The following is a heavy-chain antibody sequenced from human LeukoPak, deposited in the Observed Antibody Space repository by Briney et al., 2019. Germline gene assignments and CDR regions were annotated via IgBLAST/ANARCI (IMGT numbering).Heavy chain of an antibody. V-gene: IGHV4-30-2*01. J-gene: IGHJ4*02. Sequence: SQTLSLTCAVSGGSISSGGYSWSWIRQPPGKGLEWIGYIYHSGSTYYNPSLKSRVTISVDRSKNRFSLKLSSVTAADTAVYYCARGKRYYFDYWGQGTLVTVSS. CDR1: GGSISSGGYS. CDR3: ARGKRYYFDY. D-gene: IGHD4-17*01. CDR2: IYHSGST.